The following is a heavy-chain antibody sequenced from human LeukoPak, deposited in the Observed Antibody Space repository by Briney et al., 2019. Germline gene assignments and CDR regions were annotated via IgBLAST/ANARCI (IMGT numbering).Heavy chain of an antibody. V-gene: IGHV4-59*08. D-gene: IGHD3-9*01. Sequence: PSETLSLTCTVSGGSISSYYWSWIRQPPGKGLEWIGYIYYSGSTNYNPSLKSRVTISVDTSKNQFSLKLSSVTAADTAVYYCAGEDLTGYYMSSYYYYMDVWGKGTTVTVSS. CDR2: IYYSGST. J-gene: IGHJ6*03. CDR1: GGSISSYY. CDR3: AGEDLTGYYMSSYYYYMDV.